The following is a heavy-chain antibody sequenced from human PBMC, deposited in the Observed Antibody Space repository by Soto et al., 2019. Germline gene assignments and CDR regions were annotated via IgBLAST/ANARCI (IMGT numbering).Heavy chain of an antibody. J-gene: IGHJ4*02. V-gene: IGHV1-24*01. CDR2: SAPEEGEP. CDR3: ARGHGLRYFDWLRDY. Sequence: ASVQVSCTVPENTLTELTIDWLRQAPGKGLEWMGRSAPEEGEPIYPQKFQGRVTITADESTSTAYMELSSLRSEDTAVYYCARGHGLRYFDWLRDYWGQGTLVTVSS. D-gene: IGHD3-9*01. CDR1: ENTLTELT.